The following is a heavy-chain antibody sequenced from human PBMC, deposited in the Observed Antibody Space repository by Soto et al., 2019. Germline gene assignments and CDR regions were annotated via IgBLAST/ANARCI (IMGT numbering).Heavy chain of an antibody. Sequence: QVQLVQSGAEVKKPGSSVKVSCKASGGTFSSYAISWVRQAPGQGLEWMGGVIPIFGTANYAQKFQGRVTITADESTNTAYTELSSLRSEDTAVYYCARDGAWDGYKPYYFHYWGQGPLVTVSS. D-gene: IGHD5-12*01. J-gene: IGHJ4*02. CDR1: GGTFSSYA. CDR3: ARDGAWDGYKPYYFHY. V-gene: IGHV1-69*01. CDR2: VIPIFGTA.